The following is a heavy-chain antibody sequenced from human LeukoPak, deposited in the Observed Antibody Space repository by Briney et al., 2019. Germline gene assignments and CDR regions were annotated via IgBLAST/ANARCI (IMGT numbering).Heavy chain of an antibody. CDR3: ARDYYGDYYFDY. CDR1: GFTFSDYN. Sequence: GGSLRLSCAASGFTFSDYNMNWVRQAPGKGLEWVSSIRSSSSYIYYADSVKGRFTISRDNAKNSLYLQMNSLRAEDTAVYYCARDYYGDYYFDYWGQGTLVTVSS. CDR2: IRSSSSYI. V-gene: IGHV3-21*01. J-gene: IGHJ4*02. D-gene: IGHD4-17*01.